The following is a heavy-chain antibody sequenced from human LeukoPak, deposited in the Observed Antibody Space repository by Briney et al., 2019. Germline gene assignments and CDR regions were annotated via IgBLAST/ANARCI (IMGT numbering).Heavy chain of an antibody. CDR1: GFTFSSYA. D-gene: IGHD3-10*01. CDR3: AKDRSMVYYYGSGSYYALDY. CDR2: ISGSGGST. V-gene: IGHV3-23*01. Sequence: PGGPLRLSCAASGFTFSSYAMSWVRQAPGKGLEWVSAISGSGGSTYYADSVKGRFTISRDNSKNTLYLQMNSLRTEDTAVYYCAKDRSMVYYYGSGSYYALDYWGQGTLVTVSS. J-gene: IGHJ4*02.